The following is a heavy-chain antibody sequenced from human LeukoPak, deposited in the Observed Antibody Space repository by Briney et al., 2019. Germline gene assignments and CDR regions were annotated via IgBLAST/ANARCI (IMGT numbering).Heavy chain of an antibody. D-gene: IGHD3-3*01. CDR3: AKDFAYDFWSGYYEY. J-gene: IGHJ4*02. CDR2: ISWNSGSI. CDR1: GFTFDDYA. Sequence: GRSLRLSCAASGFTFDDYAMHWVRQAPGKGLEWVSGISWNSGSIGYADSVKGRFTISRDNAKNSLYLQMNSLRAEDTALYYRAKDFAYDFWSGYYEYWGQGTLITVSS. V-gene: IGHV3-9*01.